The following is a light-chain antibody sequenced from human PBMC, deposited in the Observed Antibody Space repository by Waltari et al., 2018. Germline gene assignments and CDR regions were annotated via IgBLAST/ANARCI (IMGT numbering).Light chain of an antibody. CDR2: AAS. CDR1: QTISNN. J-gene: IGKJ4*01. V-gene: IGKV1-39*01. Sequence: DIQMTQSPSSLSASVGDRVSITCRASQTISNNLNWYQHKPGKAPKLLIYAASSLQSEVPSRVSGSGSGTDFTLTISSLQPEDFATYFCQQSYSTPRTFGGGTKVEIK. CDR3: QQSYSTPRT.